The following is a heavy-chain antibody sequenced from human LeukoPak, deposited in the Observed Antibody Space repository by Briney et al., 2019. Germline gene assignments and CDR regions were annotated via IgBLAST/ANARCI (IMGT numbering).Heavy chain of an antibody. CDR1: GGSISSYY. D-gene: IGHD3-22*01. CDR2: IYTSGST. V-gene: IGHV4-4*07. J-gene: IGHJ3*02. Sequence: SETLSLTCTVSGGSISSYYWSWIRQPAGKGLEWIGRIYTSGSTNYNPSLKSRVTMSVDTSKNQFSLKLSSVTAADTAVYYCARVIRYYYDSSGYDAFDIWGQGTMVTVSS. CDR3: ARVIRYYYDSSGYDAFDI.